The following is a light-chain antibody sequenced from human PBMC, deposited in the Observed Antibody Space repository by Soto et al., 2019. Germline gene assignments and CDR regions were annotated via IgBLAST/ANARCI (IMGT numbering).Light chain of an antibody. CDR1: KSVNNY. CDR3: QQRSNGFT. CDR2: DAS. J-gene: IGKJ4*01. Sequence: ETVLTQSPATLSLSPGERATLSCRASKSVNNYLVWYQQKPGQAPRLLIYDASKRATGVPARFSGSGSGTDFSLTISSLEPEDFAYYYCQQRSNGFTFGGGTKVEI. V-gene: IGKV3-11*01.